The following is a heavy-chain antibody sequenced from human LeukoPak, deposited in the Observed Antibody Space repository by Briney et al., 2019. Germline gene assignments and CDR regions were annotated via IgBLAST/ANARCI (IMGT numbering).Heavy chain of an antibody. CDR1: GFILSRYS. Sequence: AGRSLTLSCAASGFILSRYSMSCARQAQREGLEWVASISSVIRYIYYADSVKGRFTTSRDNAKNSLYLQMNSLRAEDTAVCYCARSPRGYSSGYHSNHFGYWGQGTLVTVSS. CDR3: ARSPRGYSSGYHSNHFGY. V-gene: IGHV3-21*01. J-gene: IGHJ4*02. D-gene: IGHD5-18*01. CDR2: ISSVIRYI.